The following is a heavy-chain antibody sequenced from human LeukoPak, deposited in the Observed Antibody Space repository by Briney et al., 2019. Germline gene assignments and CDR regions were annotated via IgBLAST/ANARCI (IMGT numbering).Heavy chain of an antibody. Sequence: GGSLRLSCAASGFTFSNYWMTWVRQPPGKGPEWVANIKQDGSERNYVDSVKGRFTIARDNTKNSLYLQMTSLRGEDTAVYYCASRAGKPGNTPWCFDYWGQGALVTVSS. J-gene: IGHJ4*02. D-gene: IGHD1-7*01. V-gene: IGHV3-7*01. CDR3: ASRAGKPGNTPWCFDY. CDR2: IKQDGSER. CDR1: GFTFSNYW.